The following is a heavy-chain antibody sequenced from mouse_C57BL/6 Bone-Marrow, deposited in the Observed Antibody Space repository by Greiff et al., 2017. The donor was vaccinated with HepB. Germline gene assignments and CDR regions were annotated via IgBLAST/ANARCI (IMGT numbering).Heavy chain of an antibody. D-gene: IGHD1-1*01. V-gene: IGHV5-15*01. CDR1: GFTFSDYG. J-gene: IGHJ2*01. CDR2: ISNLAYSI. Sequence: EVNVVESGGGLVQPGGSLKLSCAASGFTFSDYGMAWVRQAPRKGPEWVAFISNLAYSIYYADTVTGRFTISRENAKNTLYLEMSSLRSEDTAMYYCARQAGSSLDYWGQGATLTVSS. CDR3: ARQAGSSLDY.